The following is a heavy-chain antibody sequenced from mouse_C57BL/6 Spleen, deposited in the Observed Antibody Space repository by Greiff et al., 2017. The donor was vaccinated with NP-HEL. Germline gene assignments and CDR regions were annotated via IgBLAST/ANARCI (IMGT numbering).Heavy chain of an antibody. V-gene: IGHV5-17*01. D-gene: IGHD2-3*01. J-gene: IGHJ3*01. CDR1: GFTFSDYG. Sequence: EVMLVESGGGLVKPGGSLKLSCAASGFTFSDYGMHWVRQAPEKGLEWVAYISSGSSTIYYADTVKGRFTISRDNAKNTLFLQMTSLRSEDTAMYYCAFDDGYYWFAYWGQGTLVTVSA. CDR2: ISSGSSTI. CDR3: AFDDGYYWFAY.